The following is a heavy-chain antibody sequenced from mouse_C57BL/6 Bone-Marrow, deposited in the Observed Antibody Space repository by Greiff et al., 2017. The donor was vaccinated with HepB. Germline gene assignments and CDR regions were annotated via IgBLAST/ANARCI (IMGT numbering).Heavy chain of an antibody. CDR3: TTITTVVARGCY. CDR2: IDPENGDT. J-gene: IGHJ2*01. D-gene: IGHD1-1*01. V-gene: IGHV14-4*01. CDR1: GFNIKDDY. Sequence: VQLKQSGAELVRPGASVKLSCTASGFNIKDDYMHWVKQRPEQGLEWIGWIDPENGDTEYASKFQGKATITADTSSNTAYLQLSSLTSEDTAVYYCTTITTVVARGCYWGQGTTLTVSS.